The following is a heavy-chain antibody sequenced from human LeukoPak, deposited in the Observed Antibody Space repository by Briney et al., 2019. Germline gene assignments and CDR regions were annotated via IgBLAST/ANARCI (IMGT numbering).Heavy chain of an antibody. CDR1: GGSFSGYY. J-gene: IGHJ4*02. V-gene: IGHV4-34*01. Sequence: SETLSLTCAVYGGSFSGYYWSWIRQPPGKGLEWIGEINHSGSTNYNPSLKSRVTISVDTSKNQFSLKLSSVTAADTAVYYCARGMRQYGSGSYGYWGQGTLVTVSS. CDR2: INHSGST. CDR3: ARGMRQYGSGSYGY. D-gene: IGHD3-10*01.